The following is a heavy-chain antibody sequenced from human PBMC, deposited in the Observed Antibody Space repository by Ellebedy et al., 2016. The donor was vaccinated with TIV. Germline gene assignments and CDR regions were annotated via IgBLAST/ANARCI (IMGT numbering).Heavy chain of an antibody. D-gene: IGHD4-17*01. V-gene: IGHV1-18*01. Sequence: AASVKVSCKASGYTFTNYGISWVRQAPGQGLEWMGWISAYSGNTNYAQKLQGRVTMTTNTSTSTAYMELSRLRSDDTAVYYCARDFDNGDYYYFDYWGQGTLVTVSS. CDR3: ARDFDNGDYYYFDY. CDR2: ISAYSGNT. CDR1: GYTFTNYG. J-gene: IGHJ4*02.